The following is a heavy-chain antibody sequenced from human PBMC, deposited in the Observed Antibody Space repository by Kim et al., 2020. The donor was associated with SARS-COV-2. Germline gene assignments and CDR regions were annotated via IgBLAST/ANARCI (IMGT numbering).Heavy chain of an antibody. J-gene: IGHJ6*02. CDR2: ISYDGSNK. D-gene: IGHD3-9*01. Sequence: GGSLRLSCAASGFTFSSYAMHWVRQAPGKGLEWVAVISYDGSNKYFADSVTGRFTISRDNSKNTLYLQMNSLRAEDTALYYCARALYYDMLAGYWPYYYYGMDFWGQGTTVTVSS. V-gene: IGHV3-30*04. CDR3: ARALYYDMLAGYWPYYYYGMDF. CDR1: GFTFSSYA.